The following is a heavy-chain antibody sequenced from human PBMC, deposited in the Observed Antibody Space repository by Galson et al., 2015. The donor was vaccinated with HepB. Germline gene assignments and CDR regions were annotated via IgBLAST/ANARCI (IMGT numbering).Heavy chain of an antibody. D-gene: IGHD2-21*01. V-gene: IGHV3-30*18. J-gene: IGHJ4*02. CDR1: GFTFSRYA. Sequence: SLRLSCAASGFTFSRYAMHWVRQAPGKGLEWVTVISYDVSTYFYADSVKGRFTISRDNSKNTLYLQLSSLRAEDTAVYYCAKATAGKLWSHFDSWGQGTLVTVSS. CDR3: AKATAGKLWSHFDS. CDR2: ISYDVSTY.